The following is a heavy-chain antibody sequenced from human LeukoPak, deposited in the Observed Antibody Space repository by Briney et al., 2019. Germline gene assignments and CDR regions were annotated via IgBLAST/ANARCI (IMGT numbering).Heavy chain of an antibody. V-gene: IGHV3-48*01. CDR3: ASGITTVVTL. J-gene: IGHJ4*02. Sequence: GGSLRLSCAASGFTFSSYSMNWVRQAPGKGLEWVSYINGNSDNIHYAESVKGRFTISRDNAKNSLYLEMNSLRVEDTAVYYCASGITTVVTLWGQGTLVTVSS. CDR2: INGNSDNI. CDR1: GFTFSSYS. D-gene: IGHD4-23*01.